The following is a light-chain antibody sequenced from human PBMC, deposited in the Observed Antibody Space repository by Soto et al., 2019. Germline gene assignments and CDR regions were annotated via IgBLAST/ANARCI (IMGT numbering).Light chain of an antibody. CDR3: QQYNNSPPWT. CDR2: GAS. J-gene: IGKJ1*01. Sequence: EIVMTQSPATLSVSPGERATLSCRASQSVSSNLAWYQQKPGQAPRLLIYGASTRATGIPARFSGSGSGTEFTLTISSLQSEDFAVYYCQQYNNSPPWTFGQGIKVEIK. CDR1: QSVSSN. V-gene: IGKV3-15*01.